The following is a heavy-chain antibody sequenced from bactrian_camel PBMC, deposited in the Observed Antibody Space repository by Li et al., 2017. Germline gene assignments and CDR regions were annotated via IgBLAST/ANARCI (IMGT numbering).Heavy chain of an antibody. Sequence: HVQLVESGGGSVQAGETLRLSCVASGATYSTYCVAWFRQAPGKEREGVAALHTRANAAYYADSVKGRFTISRDNAKNTMYLQLNSLKTEDMAMYYCAGPLDNYWGQGTQVTVS. J-gene: IGHJ4*01. V-gene: IGHV3S1*01. CDR2: LHTRANAA. CDR3: AGPLDNY. CDR1: GATYSTYC.